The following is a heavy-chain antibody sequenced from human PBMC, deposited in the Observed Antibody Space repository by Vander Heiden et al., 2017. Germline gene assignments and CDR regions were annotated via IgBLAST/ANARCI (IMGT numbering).Heavy chain of an antibody. CDR2: FSYSGTT. J-gene: IGHJ4*02. CDR3: ARDNYGYDYFDY. CDR1: GGSISSSTYH. Sequence: QLHLQESGPGLVKPSETLSLTCPVSGGSISSSTYHWGWIRQAPVKGLEWIGSFSYSGTTFYNPSLKSRVTISVDTSKNQFSLKLNSVTAADTAVYYCARDNYGYDYFDYWGQGTLVTVSS. V-gene: IGHV4-39*02. D-gene: IGHD5-18*01.